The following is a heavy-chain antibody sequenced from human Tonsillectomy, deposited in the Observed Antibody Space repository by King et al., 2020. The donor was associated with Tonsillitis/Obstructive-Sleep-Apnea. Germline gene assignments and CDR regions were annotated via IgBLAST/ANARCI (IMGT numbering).Heavy chain of an antibody. CDR1: GFTFDDYT. CDR2: ISWDGGST. V-gene: IGHV3-43*01. D-gene: IGHD3-3*01. J-gene: IGHJ6*03. CDR3: AQDIRVSRQGYYYYMDV. Sequence: VQLVESGGVVVQPGGSLRLSCAASGFTFDDYTMHWVRQAPGKGLEWVSLISWDGGSTYYADSVKGRFTISRDNSKNSLDLQMNSLRTEDTALYYCAQDIRVSRQGYYYYMDVWGKGTTVTVSS.